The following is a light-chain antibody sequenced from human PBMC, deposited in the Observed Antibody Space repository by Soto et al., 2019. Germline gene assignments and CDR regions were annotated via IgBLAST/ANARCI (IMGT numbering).Light chain of an antibody. CDR2: GNN. CDR1: SSNIGSNT. Sequence: QSVLTQPPSASGTPGQRVTVTCSGSSSNIGSNTVNWYQQLPAQAPKLLIYGNNQRPSGLPDRYSGSKCGTSASMAISGLQSEEDADYYCAAWDDSLNGYVFGTGTKVTVL. V-gene: IGLV1-44*01. CDR3: AAWDDSLNGYV. J-gene: IGLJ1*01.